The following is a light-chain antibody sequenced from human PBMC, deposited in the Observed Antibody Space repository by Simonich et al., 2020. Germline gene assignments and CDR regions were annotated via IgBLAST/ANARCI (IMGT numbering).Light chain of an antibody. V-gene: IGLV2-14*01. CDR3: SSYTSSSTWV. CDR1: SSDFGGYNY. J-gene: IGLJ3*02. CDR2: DVS. Sequence: QSALTQPASVSGSPGQSITISCTGTSSDFGGYNYVSWYQQHTGKAPKLMIYDVSKRPSGVSNRFSGSKSGNTASLTISGLQAEDEADYYCSSYTSSSTWVFGGGTKLTVL.